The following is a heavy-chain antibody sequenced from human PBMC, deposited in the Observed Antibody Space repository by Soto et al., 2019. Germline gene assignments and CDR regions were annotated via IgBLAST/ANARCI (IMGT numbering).Heavy chain of an antibody. CDR2: ISSSSSYI. Sequence: AGGSLRLSCAASGFTFSSYSMNWVRQAPGKGLEWVSSISSSSSYIYYADSVKGRFTISRDNAKNSLHLQMNSLRAEDTAVYYCARGGDYDFWSGTNNWFDPWGQGTLVTVSS. D-gene: IGHD3-3*01. CDR1: GFTFSSYS. CDR3: ARGGDYDFWSGTNNWFDP. J-gene: IGHJ5*02. V-gene: IGHV3-21*01.